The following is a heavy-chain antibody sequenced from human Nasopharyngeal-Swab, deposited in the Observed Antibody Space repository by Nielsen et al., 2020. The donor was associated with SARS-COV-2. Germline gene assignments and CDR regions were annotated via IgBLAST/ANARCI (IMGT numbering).Heavy chain of an antibody. CDR2: ISSSTTYI. V-gene: IGHV3-21*01. D-gene: IGHD3-3*01. Sequence: GGSLRLSCAASGFTFSNYNMNWVRQAPGKGLEWVSSISSSTTYIYYADSVKGRCTISRDNAKNSLYLQMNSLRAEDTAVYYCARDGLDYDFWSAYFMDVWGQGTTVTVSS. CDR1: GFTFSNYN. J-gene: IGHJ6*02. CDR3: ARDGLDYDFWSAYFMDV.